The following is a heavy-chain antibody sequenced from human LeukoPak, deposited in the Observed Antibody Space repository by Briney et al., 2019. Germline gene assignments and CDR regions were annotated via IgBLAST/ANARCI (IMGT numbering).Heavy chain of an antibody. CDR1: GFTFSSYA. V-gene: IGHV3-23*01. CDR2: ISGSGGST. Sequence: GSLRLSCAASGFTFSSYAMSWVRQAPGKGLEWVSAISGSGGSTYYTDSVKGRFTISRDNSKNTLYLQMNSLRAEDTAVYYCAKDRQWLVQNYFDYWGQGTLVTVSS. D-gene: IGHD6-19*01. J-gene: IGHJ4*02. CDR3: AKDRQWLVQNYFDY.